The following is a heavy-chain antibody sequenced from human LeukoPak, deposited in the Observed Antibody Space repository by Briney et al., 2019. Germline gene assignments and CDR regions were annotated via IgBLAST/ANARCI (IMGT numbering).Heavy chain of an antibody. CDR3: ARHRIAEDYFDY. V-gene: IGHV4-59*08. Sequence: PSETLSPTCTVSGGSISSYYWSWIRQPPGKGLEWIGYIYYSGSTNYNPSLKSRVTISVDTSKNQFSLKLSSVTAADTAVYYCARHRIAEDYFDYWGQGTLVTVSS. CDR2: IYYSGST. J-gene: IGHJ4*02. CDR1: GGSISSYY.